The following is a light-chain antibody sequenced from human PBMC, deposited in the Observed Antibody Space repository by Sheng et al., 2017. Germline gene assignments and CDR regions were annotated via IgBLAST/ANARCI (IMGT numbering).Light chain of an antibody. CDR1: ISDIGAYGY. CDR3: ASYAGSTLLYA. J-gene: IGLJ1*01. V-gene: IGLV2-8*01. Sequence: QSALTQPPSASGSPGQSVTISCTGSISDIGAYGYVSWYQQHPGKAPKLMIYEVDKRPSGVPDRFSGSKSGITASLTVSGLQADDEAEYYCASYAGSTLLYAFGTGTKVTVL. CDR2: EVD.